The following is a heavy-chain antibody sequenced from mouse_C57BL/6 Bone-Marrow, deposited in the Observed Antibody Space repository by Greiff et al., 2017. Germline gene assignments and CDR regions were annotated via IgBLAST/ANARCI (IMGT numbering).Heavy chain of an antibody. CDR1: GYTFTDYE. V-gene: IGHV1-15*01. Sequence: VQGVESGAELVRPGASVTLSCKASGYTFTDYEMHWVKQTPVHGLEWIGAIDPETGGTAYNQKFKGKAILTADKSSSTAYMELRSLTSEDSAVYYCTTGNFAYWGQGTLVTVSA. D-gene: IGHD2-1*01. J-gene: IGHJ3*01. CDR3: TTGNFAY. CDR2: IDPETGGT.